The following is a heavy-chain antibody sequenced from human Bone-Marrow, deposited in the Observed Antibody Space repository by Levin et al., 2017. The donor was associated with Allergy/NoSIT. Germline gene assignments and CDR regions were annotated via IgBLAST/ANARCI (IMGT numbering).Heavy chain of an antibody. Sequence: HGESLKISCKGSGYSFTDYWIGWVRQMPGKGPEWMGIIYPGDSDTTYSPSFQGQVTISADKSINTAYLQWSSLKASDTAMYYCARQREGSSRGKDLDYWGQGTLVTVSS. J-gene: IGHJ4*02. D-gene: IGHD6-19*01. CDR2: IYPGDSDT. V-gene: IGHV5-51*01. CDR3: ARQREGSSRGKDLDY. CDR1: GYSFTDYW.